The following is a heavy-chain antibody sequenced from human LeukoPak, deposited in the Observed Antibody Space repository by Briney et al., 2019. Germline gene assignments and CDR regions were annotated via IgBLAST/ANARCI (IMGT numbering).Heavy chain of an antibody. D-gene: IGHD3-10*01. V-gene: IGHV3-23*01. CDR2: ISANSGAT. CDR3: ARSPYGSGSYYNDY. CDR1: GFTFSSYP. Sequence: GGTLRLSCAASGFTFSSYPMSWVRQAPGRGLEWVSVISANSGATYYADSVKGRFTISRDNSKNTLYLQMNSLRAEDTAVYYCARSPYGSGSYYNDYWGQGTLVTVSS. J-gene: IGHJ4*02.